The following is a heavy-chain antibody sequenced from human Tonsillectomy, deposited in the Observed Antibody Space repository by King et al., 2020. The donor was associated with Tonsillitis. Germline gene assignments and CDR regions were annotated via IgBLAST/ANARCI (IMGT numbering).Heavy chain of an antibody. CDR1: GFTFSNYG. CDR3: AKEWLRDYYASGTYWDYYGMDV. V-gene: IGHV3-30*18. J-gene: IGHJ6*02. Sequence: VQLVESGGGVVQPGRSLRLSCAASGFTFSNYGMHWVRQAPDRGLEWVAVISYDESNKYYADSVEGRFTIARDNSKNTLYLQMNSLRAEDTAVYYCAKEWLRDYYASGTYWDYYGMDVWGQGATVTVSS. CDR2: ISYDESNK. D-gene: IGHD3-10*01.